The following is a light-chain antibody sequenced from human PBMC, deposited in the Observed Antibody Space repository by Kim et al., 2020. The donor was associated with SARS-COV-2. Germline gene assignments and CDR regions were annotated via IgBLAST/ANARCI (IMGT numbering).Light chain of an antibody. CDR3: HQYGRSPST. CDR2: GAT. V-gene: IGKV3-20*01. Sequence: PGERANLSGRASQGVSNTYLAWYQQKPGQAPRLLIYGATTRATGVPDRFSGSASGTDFTLTISRLEPEDFAVYYCHQYGRSPSTFGQGTKVDIK. J-gene: IGKJ1*01. CDR1: QGVSNTY.